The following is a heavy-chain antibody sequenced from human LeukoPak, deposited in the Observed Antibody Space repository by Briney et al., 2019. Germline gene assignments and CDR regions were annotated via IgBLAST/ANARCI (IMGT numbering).Heavy chain of an antibody. CDR1: GYAVTYRY. Sequence: SVKVSCKASGYAVTYRYLHWVRQAPGQALEWMGWITPFNGNTNYAQKFQDRVTITRDRSMSTAYMELSSLRSGDTAVYYCATEAHYYYGMDVWGQGTTVTVSS. V-gene: IGHV1-45*02. J-gene: IGHJ6*02. CDR2: ITPFNGNT. CDR3: ATEAHYYYGMDV.